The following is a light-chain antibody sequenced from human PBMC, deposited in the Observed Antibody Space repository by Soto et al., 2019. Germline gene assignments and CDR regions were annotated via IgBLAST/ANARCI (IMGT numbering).Light chain of an antibody. J-gene: IGLJ1*01. CDR2: EVN. CDR3: SSSSSGTTLFV. Sequence: QSVLTQPASVSGSPGQSITISCTGANSDIGDWNYVSWYQQYPGKAPKVIIYEVNYRPSGVSYRFSGSKSGNTASLTISGLQAEDEADYYCSSSSSGTTLFVFGGGTKLTVL. CDR1: NSDIGDWNY. V-gene: IGLV2-14*01.